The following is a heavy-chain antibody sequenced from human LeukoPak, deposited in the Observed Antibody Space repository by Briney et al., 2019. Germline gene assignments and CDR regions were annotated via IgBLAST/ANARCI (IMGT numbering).Heavy chain of an antibody. J-gene: IGHJ4*02. V-gene: IGHV1-69*13. D-gene: IGHD6-13*01. CDR1: GGTFSSYA. CDR3: ARSYSSSYHFDY. Sequence: PVASVKVSCKASGGTFSSYAISWVRQAPGQGLEWMGGIIPIFGTANYAQKFQGRVTITADESTSTAYMELSSLRSEDTAVYYCARSYSSSYHFDYWGQGTLVTVSS. CDR2: IIPIFGTA.